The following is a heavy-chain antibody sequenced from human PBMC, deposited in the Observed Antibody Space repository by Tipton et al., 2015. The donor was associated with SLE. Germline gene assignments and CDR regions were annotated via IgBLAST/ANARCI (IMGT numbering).Heavy chain of an antibody. CDR2: FSYSGTT. Sequence: TLSLTCNVSGGSIGSLSYYWGWIRLPPGKGLEWIGTFSYSGTTYFNPSRKSRVTISADTSENQFSLNLSSVTAADTAVYFCASSHYSYESSGYYYYYDMDVWGQGTTVTVSS. D-gene: IGHD3-22*01. CDR3: ASSHYSYESSGYYYYYDMDV. J-gene: IGHJ6*02. V-gene: IGHV4-39*07. CDR1: GGSIGSLSYY.